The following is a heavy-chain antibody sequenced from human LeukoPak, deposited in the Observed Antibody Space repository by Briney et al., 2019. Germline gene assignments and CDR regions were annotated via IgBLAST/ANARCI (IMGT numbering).Heavy chain of an antibody. Sequence: GGSLRLSCAASGFTFRNAWMSWVRQAPGKGLEWVGRIKSKTDGGTAEYAAPVKGRFTISRDDSKNTLYLQMISLKTEDTAVYYCTTAPGQWLDWGQGTLLTVSS. V-gene: IGHV3-15*01. CDR2: IKSKTDGGTA. J-gene: IGHJ4*02. CDR1: GFTFRNAW. D-gene: IGHD6-19*01. CDR3: TTAPGQWLD.